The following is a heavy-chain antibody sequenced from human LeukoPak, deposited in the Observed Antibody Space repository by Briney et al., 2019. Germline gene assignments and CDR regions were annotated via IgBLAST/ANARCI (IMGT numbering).Heavy chain of an antibody. Sequence: GGSLRLSCAASGFTFSSYGMSWVRQAPGKGLEWVSRISGSGGTTYYADSVKGRFTLSRDNSKNTLYLQMNSLRAEDTAVYYCAKGSRSLRFGEAGDYWGQGTLVTVSS. CDR1: GFTFSSYG. D-gene: IGHD3-10*01. J-gene: IGHJ4*02. V-gene: IGHV3-23*01. CDR3: AKGSRSLRFGEAGDY. CDR2: ISGSGGTT.